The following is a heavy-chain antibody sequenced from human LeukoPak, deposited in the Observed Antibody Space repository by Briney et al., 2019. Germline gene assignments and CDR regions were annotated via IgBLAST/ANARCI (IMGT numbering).Heavy chain of an antibody. CDR1: GYTFTSYD. D-gene: IGHD6-13*01. Sequence: ASVKVSCKASGYTFTSYDINWVRQATGQGLEWMGWMNPNSGNTGYAQKFQGRVTMTRNTSISTAYMELSSLRSEDTAVYYCARRYSSSWLHYFDYWGQGTLVTVSS. V-gene: IGHV1-8*01. CDR3: ARRYSSSWLHYFDY. J-gene: IGHJ4*02. CDR2: MNPNSGNT.